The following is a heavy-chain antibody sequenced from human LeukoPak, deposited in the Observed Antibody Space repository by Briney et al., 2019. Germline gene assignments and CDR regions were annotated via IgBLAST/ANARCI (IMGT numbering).Heavy chain of an antibody. CDR3: ASEYGTITMGRGVINY. Sequence: PLETLSLTCTVSGGSISSSSYYWGWIRQPPGKGLEWIGSIYYSGSTYYNPSLKSRVTISVDTSKNQFSLKLSSVTAADTAVYYCASEYGTITMGRGVINYWGQGTLGTVSS. CDR1: GGSISSSSYY. V-gene: IGHV4-39*01. CDR2: IYYSGST. J-gene: IGHJ4*02. D-gene: IGHD3-10*01.